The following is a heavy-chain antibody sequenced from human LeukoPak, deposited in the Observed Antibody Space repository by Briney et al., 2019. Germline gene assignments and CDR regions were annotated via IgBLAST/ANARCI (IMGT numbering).Heavy chain of an antibody. J-gene: IGHJ4*02. CDR3: AKAFGWSTISFFDY. Sequence: PGGSLRLSYAASGFTFDDYAMHWVRQAPGKGLEWVSGISWNSGSIGYADSVKGRFTISRDNAKNSLYLQMNSLRAEDTALYYCAKAFGWSTISFFDYWGQGTLVTVSS. CDR1: GFTFDDYA. V-gene: IGHV3-9*01. CDR2: ISWNSGSI. D-gene: IGHD5/OR15-5a*01.